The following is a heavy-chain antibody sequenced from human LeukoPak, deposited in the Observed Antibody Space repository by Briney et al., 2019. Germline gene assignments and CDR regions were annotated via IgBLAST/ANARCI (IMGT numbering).Heavy chain of an antibody. CDR2: VDYSGST. V-gene: IGHV4-59*02. D-gene: IGHD3-22*01. J-gene: IGHJ4*02. Sequence: KSSETLSLTCTVSGGSVSSSHWNWIRQPPGKGLEWIGNVDYSGSTKYNPSLRRRVTMSPDTSNNQSSLKLRSVPASETALYYCTRGYYEPFDRWGQGTLVTASS. CDR1: GGSVSSSH. CDR3: TRGYYEPFDR.